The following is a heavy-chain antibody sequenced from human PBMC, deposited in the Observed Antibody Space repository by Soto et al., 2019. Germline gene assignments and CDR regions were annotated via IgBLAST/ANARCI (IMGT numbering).Heavy chain of an antibody. V-gene: IGHV1-2*04. J-gene: IGHJ3*02. CDR2: INTNNGGT. D-gene: IGHD1-26*01. CDR1: GYTFTANY. Sequence: VQLVQSEADVEKPGASVTVSCKTSGYTFTANYIHWVRQAPGQGLEWMGWINTNNGGTHFAQKFQDWVTLTRDKSISTAYMALRRLKSDDTAIYYCARGSFVGANGGADASVSWGQGTMVSVSS. CDR3: ARGSFVGANGGADASVS.